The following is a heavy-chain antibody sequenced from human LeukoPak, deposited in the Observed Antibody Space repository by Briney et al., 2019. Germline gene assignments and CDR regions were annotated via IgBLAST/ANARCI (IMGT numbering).Heavy chain of an antibody. CDR3: ARAVPPVMTFDY. V-gene: IGHV3-53*01. CDR1: GFTVSSNY. D-gene: IGHD2-21*01. CDR2: IYSGGST. Sequence: PGGSLRLSCAASGFTVSSNYMSWVRQAPGKGLEWVSVIYSGGSTYYADSVKGRFTISRDNSKNTLHLQMNSLRAEDTAVYYCARAVPPVMTFDYWGQGTLVTVSS. J-gene: IGHJ4*02.